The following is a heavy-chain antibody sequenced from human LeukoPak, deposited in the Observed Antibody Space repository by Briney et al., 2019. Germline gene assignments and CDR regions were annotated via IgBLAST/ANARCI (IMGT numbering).Heavy chain of an antibody. CDR3: ARDRMDTGTYLDY. V-gene: IGHV1-18*01. D-gene: IGHD5-18*01. CDR2: ISTYNGNT. Sequence: ASVKVSCRSSGYTFTTYGITWVRQAPGQGLEWMGWISTYNGNTNYAQKLQGRVTMTTDTSTSTAYMEPRSLRSDDTAMYYCARDRMDTGTYLDYWGQGTLVTVSS. CDR1: GYTFTTYG. J-gene: IGHJ4*02.